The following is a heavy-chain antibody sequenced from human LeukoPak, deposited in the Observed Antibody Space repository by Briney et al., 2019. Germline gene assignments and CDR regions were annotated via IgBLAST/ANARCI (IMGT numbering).Heavy chain of an antibody. V-gene: IGHV4-30-2*01. Sequence: SQTLSLTCAVSGGSISSGGYSWSWIRQPPGKGLEWIGYIYHSGSTYYNPSLKSRVTISVDRSKNQFSLKLSSVTAADTGVYYCARGGDYYGSGSTYYFDYWGQGTLVTVSS. D-gene: IGHD3-10*01. CDR2: IYHSGST. J-gene: IGHJ4*02. CDR1: GGSISSGGYS. CDR3: ARGGDYYGSGSTYYFDY.